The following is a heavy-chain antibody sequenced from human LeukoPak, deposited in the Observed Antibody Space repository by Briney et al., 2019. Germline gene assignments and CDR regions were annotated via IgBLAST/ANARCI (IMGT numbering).Heavy chain of an antibody. CDR3: ARDRWGIVVVLGPNDAFDI. V-gene: IGHV4-39*07. D-gene: IGHD2-21*01. CDR2: IYYSGST. J-gene: IGHJ3*02. CDR1: GGSISSSSYY. Sequence: SETLSLTCTVSGGSISSSSYYWGWIRQPPGKELEWIGSIYYSGSTYYNPSLKSRVTISVDTSKNQFSLKLSSVTAADTAVYYCARDRWGIVVVLGPNDAFDIWGQGTMVTVSS.